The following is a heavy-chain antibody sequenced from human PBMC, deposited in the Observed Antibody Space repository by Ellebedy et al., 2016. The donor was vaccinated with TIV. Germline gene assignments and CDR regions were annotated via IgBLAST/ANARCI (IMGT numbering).Heavy chain of an antibody. CDR1: GFTFSTYT. CDR3: ARERKRGGIDY. V-gene: IGHV3-30*01. CDR2: ISFDGSHK. Sequence: PGGSLRLSCAASGFTFSTYTMHWVRQAPGKGLEWVAVISFDGSHKYFADSVKGRFTISRDNSENTLYLQMNSLRPEDTSVYDCARERKRGGIDYWGQGTLVTVSS. D-gene: IGHD1-14*01. J-gene: IGHJ4*02.